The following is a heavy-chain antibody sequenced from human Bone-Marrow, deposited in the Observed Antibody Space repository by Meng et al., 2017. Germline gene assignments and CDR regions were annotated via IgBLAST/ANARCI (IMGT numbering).Heavy chain of an antibody. CDR3: TFGGSGSYYGFDY. J-gene: IGHJ4*02. CDR1: GYTFTSYA. D-gene: IGHD3-10*01. V-gene: IGHV1-3*01. Sequence: QVQLVQSGAEVKKPGASVKVSCKASGYTFTSYAMHWVRQAPGQRLEWMGWINAGNGNTKYSQKFQGRVTITRDTSASTAYMELSSLRSEDTAVHYCTFGGSGSYYGFDYWGQGTLVTVSS. CDR2: INAGNGNT.